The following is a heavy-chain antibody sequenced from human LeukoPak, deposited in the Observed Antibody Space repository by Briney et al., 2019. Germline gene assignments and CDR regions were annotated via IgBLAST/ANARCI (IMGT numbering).Heavy chain of an antibody. CDR3: ARRDIVVVPAATQVYYYMDV. CDR1: GYTFTGYY. V-gene: IGHV1-2*02. CDR2: INPNSGGT. Sequence: ASVTVSCKASGYTFTGYYMHWVRQAPGQGLEWMGWINPNSGGTNYAQKFQGRVTMTRDTSISTAYMELSRLRSDDTAVYYCARRDIVVVPAATQVYYYMDVRGKGTTVTVSS. D-gene: IGHD2-2*01. J-gene: IGHJ6*03.